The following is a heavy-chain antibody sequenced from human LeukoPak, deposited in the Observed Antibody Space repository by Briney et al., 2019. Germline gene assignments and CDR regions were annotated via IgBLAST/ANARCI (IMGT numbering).Heavy chain of an antibody. V-gene: IGHV4-4*07. D-gene: IGHD1-7*01. Sequence: SETLSLTCTVSGRSISSYYWSWIRQPAGKGLEWIGHIYPSGTTNYSPSLKSRVIMSVDTSKNQFSLRLNSVSAADTAIYFCARLGWELPDRLYYCAVDVWGQGTTVTVSS. CDR1: GRSISSYY. CDR3: ARLGWELPDRLYYCAVDV. J-gene: IGHJ6*02. CDR2: IYPSGTT.